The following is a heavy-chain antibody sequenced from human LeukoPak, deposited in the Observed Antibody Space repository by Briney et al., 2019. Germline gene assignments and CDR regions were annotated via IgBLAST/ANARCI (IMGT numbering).Heavy chain of an antibody. J-gene: IGHJ6*03. V-gene: IGHV4-39*07. Sequence: SETLSLTCTVSGGSISSSSYYWGWIRQPPGKGLEWIGSIYYSGSTYYNPSLKSRVTISVDTSKNQFSLKLSSVTAADTAVYYCARDYCPQELELHEICFPHYYMDVWGKGTTVTVSS. CDR3: ARDYCPQELELHEICFPHYYMDV. CDR2: IYYSGST. D-gene: IGHD1-7*01. CDR1: GGSISSSSYY.